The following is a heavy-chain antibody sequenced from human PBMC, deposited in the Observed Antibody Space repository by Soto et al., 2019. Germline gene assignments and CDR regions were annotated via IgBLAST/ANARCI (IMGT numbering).Heavy chain of an antibody. CDR3: ARDVNPGIYYYYGMDV. J-gene: IGHJ6*02. Sequence: PGGSLRLSCAASGFTFSSYSMNWVRQAPGKGLEWVSSISSSSSYIYYADSVKGRFTISRDNAKNSLYLQMNSLRAEDTAVYYCARDVNPGIYYYYGMDVWGQGTTGTVSS. CDR2: ISSSSSYI. CDR1: GFTFSSYS. D-gene: IGHD6-13*01. V-gene: IGHV3-21*01.